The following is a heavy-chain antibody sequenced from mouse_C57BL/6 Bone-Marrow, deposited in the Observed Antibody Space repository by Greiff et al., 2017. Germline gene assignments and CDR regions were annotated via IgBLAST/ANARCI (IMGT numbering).Heavy chain of an antibody. Sequence: EVHLVESGPGLVKPSQSLSLTCSVTGYSITSGYYWNWIRQFPGNKLEWMGYISYDGSNNYNPSLKNRISITRDTSKNQFCLKLKSVTTDDTATYYGARDYGSHYAMYYWGRRSSVIVSS. CDR1: GYSITSGYY. J-gene: IGHJ4*01. V-gene: IGHV3-6*01. D-gene: IGHD1-1*01. CDR3: ARDYGSHYAMYY. CDR2: ISYDGSN.